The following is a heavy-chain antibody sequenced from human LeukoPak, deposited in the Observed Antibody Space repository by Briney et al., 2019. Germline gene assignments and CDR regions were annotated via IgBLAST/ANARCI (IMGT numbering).Heavy chain of an antibody. CDR2: INTFGTTA. CDR1: GFTFSSYW. CDR3: ARDQYTNSGGPIDS. J-gene: IGHJ4*02. D-gene: IGHD2-2*02. Sequence: GGSLRLSCAVSGFTFSSYWMNWVGQVPGKGLVWVSHINTFGTTATYADSVKGRFTISRDNANNTLYLPMNSLRADDTAIYYCARDQYTNSGGPIDSWGQGTLVTVSS. V-gene: IGHV3-74*01.